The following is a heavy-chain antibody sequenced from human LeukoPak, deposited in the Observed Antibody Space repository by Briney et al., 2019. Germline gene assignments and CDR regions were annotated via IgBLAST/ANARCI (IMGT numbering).Heavy chain of an antibody. CDR1: GFTFSDYY. V-gene: IGHV3-53*01. CDR2: IYSGGST. CDR3: ARGSRMATAYSWDY. Sequence: SGGSLRLSCAASGFTFSDYYMSWVRQAPGKGLEWVSVIYSGGSTYYADSVKGRFTISRDNSKNTLYLQMNSLRAEDTAVYYCARGSRMATAYSWDYWGQGTLVTVSS. J-gene: IGHJ4*02. D-gene: IGHD5-24*01.